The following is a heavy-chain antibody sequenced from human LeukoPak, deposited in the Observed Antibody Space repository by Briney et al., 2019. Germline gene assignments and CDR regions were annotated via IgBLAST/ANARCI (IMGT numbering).Heavy chain of an antibody. CDR1: GYTFTSYD. V-gene: IGHV1-8*01. Sequence: GASVKVSCKASGYTFTSYDINWVRQATGQGLEWMGWMNPNSGNTGYAQKFQGRVTMTRNTSISTAYMELSSLRSEDTAVYYCVRASREGGGSLDPWGQGTLVTVSS. CDR3: VRASREGGGSLDP. J-gene: IGHJ5*02. CDR2: MNPNSGNT. D-gene: IGHD2-15*01.